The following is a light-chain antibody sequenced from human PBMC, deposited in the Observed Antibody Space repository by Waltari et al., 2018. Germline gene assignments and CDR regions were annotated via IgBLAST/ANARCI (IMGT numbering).Light chain of an antibody. Sequence: QSVLTQPPSVAVDPGQRLSISCTGSSSNIGAGYDVPWYQQLPVTAPKLLIYGNSNRPSGVTDRFSGSKSGTSASLAITGLQAEDEADYYCQSYDSSLSGVVFGGGTKLTVL. CDR3: QSYDSSLSGVV. J-gene: IGLJ2*01. CDR2: GNS. V-gene: IGLV1-40*01. CDR1: SSNIGAGYD.